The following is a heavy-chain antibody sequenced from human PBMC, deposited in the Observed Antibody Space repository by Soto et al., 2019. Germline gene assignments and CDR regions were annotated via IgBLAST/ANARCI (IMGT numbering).Heavy chain of an antibody. Sequence: ASVKVSCKASGGTFSSYAISWVRQAPGQGLEWMGGIIPIFGTANYAQKFQGRVTITADESTSTAYMELSSLRSEDTAVHYCARIGYCSGGSCRQDYWGQGTLVTVSS. CDR1: GGTFSSYA. D-gene: IGHD2-15*01. CDR2: IIPIFGTA. CDR3: ARIGYCSGGSCRQDY. V-gene: IGHV1-69*13. J-gene: IGHJ4*02.